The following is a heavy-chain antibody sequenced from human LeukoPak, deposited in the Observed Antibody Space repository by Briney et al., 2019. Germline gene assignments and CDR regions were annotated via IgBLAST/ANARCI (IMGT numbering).Heavy chain of an antibody. CDR1: IDSFSNYH. V-gene: IGHV4-34*01. D-gene: IGHD1-26*01. CDR2: VNESGGT. Sequence: SETLPLTCAVYIDSFSNYHWNWIRQTPAKGMEWIGEVNESGGTYISPSLRSRVILSVDTSKNQFSLKLISVTVADTAIYYCARGQGATVPQVGKTWFDPWGQGTRVTVSS. CDR3: ARGQGATVPQVGKTWFDP. J-gene: IGHJ5*02.